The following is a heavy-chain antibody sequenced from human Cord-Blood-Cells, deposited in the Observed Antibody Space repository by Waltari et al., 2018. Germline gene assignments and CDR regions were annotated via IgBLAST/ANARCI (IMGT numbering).Heavy chain of an antibody. J-gene: IGHJ6*02. Sequence: QVQLVESGGGVVQPGRSLRLSCAASGFTFSSYAMHWVRQAPGKGLEWVAVISYDGSNKYYADSVKGRFTISRDNSKNTLYLQMNSLRAEDTAVYYCARVGGYYNYYYGMDVWGQGP. V-gene: IGHV3-30-3*01. D-gene: IGHD3-3*01. CDR3: ARVGGYYNYYYGMDV. CDR1: GFTFSSYA. CDR2: ISYDGSNK.